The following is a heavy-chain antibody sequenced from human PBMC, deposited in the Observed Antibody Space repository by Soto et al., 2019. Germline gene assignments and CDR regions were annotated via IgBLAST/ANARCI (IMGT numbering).Heavy chain of an antibody. CDR3: ARSACSSTSCYFVY. J-gene: IGHJ4*02. D-gene: IGHD2-2*01. CDR2: ISYDGSNK. V-gene: IGHV3-30-3*01. Sequence: GGSLRLSCAASGFTFSSYAMHWVRQAPGKGLEWVAVISYDGSNKYYADSVKGRFTISRDNSKNTLYLQMNSLRAEDTAVYYCARSACSSTSCYFVYWGQGTLVTVSS. CDR1: GFTFSSYA.